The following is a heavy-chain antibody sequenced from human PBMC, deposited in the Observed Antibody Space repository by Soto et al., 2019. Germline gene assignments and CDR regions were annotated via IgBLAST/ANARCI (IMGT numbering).Heavy chain of an antibody. V-gene: IGHV3-23*01. CDR1: GFTFSSYA. CDR3: AKDRARGYCTSTSCYGDYYYYMDV. D-gene: IGHD2-2*01. CDR2: ISYSGGST. J-gene: IGHJ6*03. Sequence: GGSLRLSCAASGFTFSSYAMSWVRQAPGKGLEWVSGISYSGGSTYYADSVKGRFTVSRDNSKNTLHLQMSSLRAEDTAVYYCAKDRARGYCTSTSCYGDYYYYMDVWGKGTTVTVSS.